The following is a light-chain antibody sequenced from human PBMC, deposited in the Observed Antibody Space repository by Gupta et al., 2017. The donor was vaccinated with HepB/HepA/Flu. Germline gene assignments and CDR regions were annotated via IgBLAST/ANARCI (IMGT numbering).Light chain of an antibody. CDR2: GAS. V-gene: IGKV3-20*01. J-gene: IGKJ1*01. CDR3: HQYGASPRT. CDR1: QSLSGSL. Sequence: EIVLRQSQGTLSLSPGERATLSCRASQSLSGSLLAWYQQKPGQAPRLLIYGASSRAKGIPARFTGSGSGTDFTLTINRLEPEDFAVYFCHQYGASPRTFGQGTKVEIK.